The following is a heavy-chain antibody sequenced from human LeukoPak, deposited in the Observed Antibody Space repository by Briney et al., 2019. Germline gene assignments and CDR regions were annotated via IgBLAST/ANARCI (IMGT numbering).Heavy chain of an antibody. CDR1: GGSISSSSYY. CDR3: ARRAAAVIDAFDI. J-gene: IGHJ3*02. Sequence: SETLSLTCTVSGGSISSSSYYWGWIRQPPGKRLEWIGSIYYSGSTYYNPSLKSRVTISVDTSKNQFSLKLSSVTAADTAVYYCARRAAAVIDAFDIWGQGTMVTVSS. V-gene: IGHV4-39*01. CDR2: IYYSGST. D-gene: IGHD6-13*01.